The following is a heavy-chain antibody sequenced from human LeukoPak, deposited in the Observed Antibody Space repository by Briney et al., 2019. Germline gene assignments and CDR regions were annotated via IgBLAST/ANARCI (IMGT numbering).Heavy chain of an antibody. CDR3: ASAPFRGTNSRGAFDI. Sequence: KPSETLSLTCTVSGGSISAYYWSWIRQPPGKGLEWIGYISYSGSTYYNPSLESRVTISIDTSKNQFSLMLTSVTAADTAVYYCASAPFRGTNSRGAFDIWGQGTMVTVSS. V-gene: IGHV4-59*01. CDR1: GGSISAYY. D-gene: IGHD4/OR15-4a*01. CDR2: ISYSGST. J-gene: IGHJ3*02.